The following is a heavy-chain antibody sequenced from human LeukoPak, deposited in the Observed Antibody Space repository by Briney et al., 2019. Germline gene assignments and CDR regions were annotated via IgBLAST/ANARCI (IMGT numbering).Heavy chain of an antibody. Sequence: SETLSLTCAVYGGSFSGYYWSWIRQPPGKGLEWIGEINHSGSSNYNPSLKSRVTISVDTSKNQFSLKLSSVTAADTAVYYCARDYYYDSSGYSLWGQGTLVTVSS. V-gene: IGHV4-34*01. CDR2: INHSGSS. J-gene: IGHJ4*02. D-gene: IGHD3-22*01. CDR3: ARDYYYDSSGYSL. CDR1: GGSFSGYY.